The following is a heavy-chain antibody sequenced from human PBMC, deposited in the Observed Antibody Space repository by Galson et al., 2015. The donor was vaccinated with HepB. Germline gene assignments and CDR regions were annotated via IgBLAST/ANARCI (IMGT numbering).Heavy chain of an antibody. D-gene: IGHD3-10*01. J-gene: IGHJ4*02. CDR2: ISYDGSNK. CDR3: AKDTNYYGSGSYYGY. Sequence: LRLSCAASGFTFSSYGMHWVRQAPGKGLEWVAVISYDGSNKYYADSVKGRFTISRDNSKNTLYLQMNSLRAEDTAVYYCAKDTNYYGSGSYYGYWGQGTLVTVSS. CDR1: GFTFSSYG. V-gene: IGHV3-30*18.